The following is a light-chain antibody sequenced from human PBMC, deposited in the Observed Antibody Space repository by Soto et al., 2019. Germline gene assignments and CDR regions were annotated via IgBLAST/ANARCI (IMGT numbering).Light chain of an antibody. CDR3: QQYDNLPIT. Sequence: DIQMTQSPSSLSASVGDRVTITCHASQDISNYLNWYQQKPGKAPKLLIYDASNLETGVPSRFSGSGSGTDFTFTISSLQPEDIATYYCQQYDNLPITFGQGTRPEI. CDR2: DAS. J-gene: IGKJ5*01. V-gene: IGKV1-33*01. CDR1: QDISNY.